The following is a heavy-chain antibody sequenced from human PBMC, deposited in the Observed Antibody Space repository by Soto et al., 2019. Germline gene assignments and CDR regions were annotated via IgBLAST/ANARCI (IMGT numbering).Heavy chain of an antibody. Sequence: QVHLVQSGAEVKKPGASVKVSCKGSGYTFTSYGITWVRQAPGQGLERMGWISAHNGNTNYAQKLQGRVTVTRDTSTITAYMELRSLRSDDTAVYYCAGGRYGDYWGQGALVTVSS. D-gene: IGHD1-1*01. CDR2: ISAHNGNT. V-gene: IGHV1-18*01. J-gene: IGHJ4*02. CDR3: AGGRYGDY. CDR1: GYTFTSYG.